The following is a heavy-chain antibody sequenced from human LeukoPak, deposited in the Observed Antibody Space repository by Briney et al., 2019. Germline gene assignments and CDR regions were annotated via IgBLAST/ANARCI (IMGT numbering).Heavy chain of an antibody. CDR3: ARNVLLWFGPHNYYYYMDV. J-gene: IGHJ6*03. D-gene: IGHD3-10*01. CDR1: GGTFSSYA. Sequence: ASVKVSCKASGGTFSSYAISWVRQAPGQGLEWMGGIIPIFGTANYAQKFQGRVTITTDESTSTAYMELSSLRSEDTAVYYCARNVLLWFGPHNYYYYMDVWGKGTTVTVSS. CDR2: IIPIFGTA. V-gene: IGHV1-69*05.